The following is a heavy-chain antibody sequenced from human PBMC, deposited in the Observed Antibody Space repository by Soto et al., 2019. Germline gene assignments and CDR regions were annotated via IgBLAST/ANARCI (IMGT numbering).Heavy chain of an antibody. Sequence: NPSETLSLTCTVSGGSISSGGYYWSWIRQHPGKGLEWIGYIYYSGSTYYNPSLKSRVTISVDTSKNQFSLKLSSVTAADTAVYYCARVGGYYYPNWFDPWGQGTLVTVSS. CDR2: IYYSGST. CDR3: ARVGGYYYPNWFDP. V-gene: IGHV4-31*03. D-gene: IGHD3-22*01. CDR1: GGSISSGGYY. J-gene: IGHJ5*02.